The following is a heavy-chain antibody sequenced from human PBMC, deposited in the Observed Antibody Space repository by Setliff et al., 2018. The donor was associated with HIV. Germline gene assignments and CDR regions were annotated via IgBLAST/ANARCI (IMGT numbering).Heavy chain of an antibody. Sequence: PSETLSLTCAVYGGSFSGYYWSWIRQPPGKGLEWIGEINHSGSTNYNPSLKSRVTISIDTSKNQFSLKVSSVTAADTALYYCARGLPGTYRYSYYYYYMDVWGKGTTVTVSS. D-gene: IGHD3-16*02. CDR1: GGSFSGYY. J-gene: IGHJ6*03. CDR3: ARGLPGTYRYSYYYYYMDV. V-gene: IGHV4-34*01. CDR2: INHSGST.